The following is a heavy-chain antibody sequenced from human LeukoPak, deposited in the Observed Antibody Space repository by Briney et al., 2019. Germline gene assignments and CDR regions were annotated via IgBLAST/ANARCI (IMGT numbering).Heavy chain of an antibody. CDR3: ARAGTDGGRRYFDL. V-gene: IGHV1-69*10. D-gene: IGHD2-8*01. CDR2: IIPILGIA. Sequence: ASVKVSCKASGGTFSSYAISWVRQAPGQGLEWMGGIIPILGIANYAQKFRGRVTITADKSTSTAYMELSSLRSEDTAVYYCARAGTDGGRRYFDLWGRGTLVTVSS. J-gene: IGHJ2*01. CDR1: GGTFSSYA.